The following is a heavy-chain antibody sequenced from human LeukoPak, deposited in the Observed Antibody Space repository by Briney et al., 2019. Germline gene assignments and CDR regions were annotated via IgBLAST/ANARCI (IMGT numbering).Heavy chain of an antibody. CDR2: MFYNGAT. V-gene: IGHV4-39*07. CDR1: GGSISSSDNY. D-gene: IGHD6-19*01. J-gene: IGHJ4*02. CDR3: AREARFALPVVGSGDY. Sequence: PSETLSLTCSDSGGSISSSDNYWGWIRQPPGKGLEWIGTMFYNGATKSNPSLSSRVTMSIDTSKNQFSLKLRSVAAADTAVYYCAREARFALPVVGSGDYWGQGTLVTVSS.